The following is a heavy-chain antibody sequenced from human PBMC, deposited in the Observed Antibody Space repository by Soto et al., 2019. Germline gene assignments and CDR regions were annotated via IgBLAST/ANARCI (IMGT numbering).Heavy chain of an antibody. Sequence: PGGSLRLSCAASGFTFSSYAMRWVRQAPGKGLEWVSAVSGSGGSTYYADSVKGRFTISRDNSKNTLYLQMDNLRAEDTAVYYCAKGRGGTTRDAFDIWGQGTMVTVSS. CDR2: VSGSGGST. J-gene: IGHJ3*02. CDR1: GFTFSSYA. V-gene: IGHV3-23*01. D-gene: IGHD1-7*01. CDR3: AKGRGGTTRDAFDI.